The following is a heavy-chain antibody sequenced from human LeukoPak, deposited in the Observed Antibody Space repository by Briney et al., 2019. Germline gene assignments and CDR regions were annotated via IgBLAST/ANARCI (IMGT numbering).Heavy chain of an antibody. J-gene: IGHJ4*02. CDR3: ARLEAAAGCDY. CDR2: IYYSGST. CDR1: GGSISSYY. Sequence: XETLSLTCTVSGGSISSYYWSWIRQPPGKGLEWIGYIYYSGSTNYNPSLKSRVTISVDTSKNQFSLKLSSVTAADTAVYYCARLEAAAGCDYWGQGTLVTVSS. D-gene: IGHD6-13*01. V-gene: IGHV4-59*08.